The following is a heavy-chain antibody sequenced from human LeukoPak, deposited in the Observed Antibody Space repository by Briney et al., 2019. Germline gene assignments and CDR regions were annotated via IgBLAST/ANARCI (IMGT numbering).Heavy chain of an antibody. CDR1: GFTFNTYW. D-gene: IGHD3-3*01. CDR3: AKDRHDFWSGYYRDAFDI. Sequence: GGSLRLSCAGSGFTFNTYWMHWVRQAPGKGLVWVSRINVDASSTNYADSVKGRFTISRDNAKNTLYLQMDNLRAEDTAVYYCAKDRHDFWSGYYRDAFDIWGQGTMVTVSS. CDR2: INVDASST. J-gene: IGHJ3*02. V-gene: IGHV3-74*01.